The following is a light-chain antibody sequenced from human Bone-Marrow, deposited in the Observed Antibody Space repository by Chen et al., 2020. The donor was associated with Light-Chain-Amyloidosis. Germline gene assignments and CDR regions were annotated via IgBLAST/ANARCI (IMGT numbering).Light chain of an antibody. CDR3: QVWDRSSDRPV. V-gene: IGLV3-21*02. J-gene: IGLJ3*02. CDR1: NIGSTS. CDR2: YDS. Sequence: SHVLTQPSSVSVAPGQTATIACGGNNIGSTSVHWYQQTPGQAPLLVVYYDSDRPSVIPLRLSVSNSGNTAALTISRVESGDEVAYCCQVWDRSSDRPVFGGGTKLTV.